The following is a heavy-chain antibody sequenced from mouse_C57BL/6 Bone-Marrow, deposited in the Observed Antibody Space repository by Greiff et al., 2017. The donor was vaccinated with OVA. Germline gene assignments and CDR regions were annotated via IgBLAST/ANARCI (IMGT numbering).Heavy chain of an antibody. J-gene: IGHJ3*01. CDR2: IHPNSGST. CDR3: ARIDYDYDGGY. D-gene: IGHD2-4*01. V-gene: IGHV1-64*01. CDR1: GYTFTSYW. Sequence: VQLQQPGAELVKPGASVKLSCKASGYTFTSYWMHWVKQRPGQGLEWIGMIHPNSGSTNYNEKFTSKATLTVDKSSSTAYMQLSSLTSEDSAVYYCARIDYDYDGGYWGQGTLVTVSA.